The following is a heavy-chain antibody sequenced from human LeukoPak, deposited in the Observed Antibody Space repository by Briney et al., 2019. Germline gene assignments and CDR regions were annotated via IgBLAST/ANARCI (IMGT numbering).Heavy chain of an antibody. Sequence: SQTLSLTCALSGDSVSSNRAAWNWIRQSPSRGFEWLRRTYYRSKWYNEYAVSVKGRITISADTSKNQFSLQLNSVTPKDTAVYYCARSISGLGDWGQGTLVTVSS. CDR3: ARSISGLGD. D-gene: IGHD3-16*01. J-gene: IGHJ4*02. CDR2: TYYRSKWYN. CDR1: GDSVSSNRAA. V-gene: IGHV6-1*01.